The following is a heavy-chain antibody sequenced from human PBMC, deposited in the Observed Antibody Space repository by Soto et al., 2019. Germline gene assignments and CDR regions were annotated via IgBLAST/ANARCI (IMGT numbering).Heavy chain of an antibody. Sequence: SETLSLTCTVSGVSISSYYWRRIRQSPGKGLEWIGYIHYSGSTKSNPSLKSRVTISVDTSRNQVSLKLSSVTAADSAVYFCARARYQLLHPYYYGMEVWGQGTTVTVSS. CDR1: GVSISSYY. CDR2: IHYSGST. J-gene: IGHJ6*02. CDR3: ARARYQLLHPYYYGMEV. V-gene: IGHV4-59*01. D-gene: IGHD2-2*01.